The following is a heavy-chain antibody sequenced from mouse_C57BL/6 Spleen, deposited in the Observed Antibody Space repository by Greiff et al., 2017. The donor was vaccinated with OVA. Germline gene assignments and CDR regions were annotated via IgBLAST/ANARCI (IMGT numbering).Heavy chain of an antibody. CDR1: GFNITDYY. D-gene: IGHD2-2*01. J-gene: IGHJ2*01. V-gene: IGHV14-1*01. CDR2: IDPEDGDT. Sequence: VQLQQSGAELVRPGASVKLSCTASGFNITDYYMHWVKQRPEQGLEWIGRIDPEDGDTDYAPKFQGKATMTADTSSNTAYLQLSSLTSEDADVYYCTTYGHGYDVDYWGQGTTLTVSS. CDR3: TTYGHGYDVDY.